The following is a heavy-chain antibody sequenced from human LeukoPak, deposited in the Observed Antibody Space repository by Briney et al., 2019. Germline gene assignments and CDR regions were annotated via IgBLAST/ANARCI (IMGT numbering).Heavy chain of an antibody. CDR2: VYPSGST. Sequence: NPSETLSLTCTVSGGSINGYYWSWIRQPAGKRLEWLGRVYPSGSTNYNPSLQRRVTLSVDTAKNQFSLKVTSVTAADTAVYYCAREVPYYMDVWGKGTAVTVSS. CDR3: AREVPYYMDV. CDR1: GGSINGYY. D-gene: IGHD4/OR15-4a*01. V-gene: IGHV4-4*07. J-gene: IGHJ6*03.